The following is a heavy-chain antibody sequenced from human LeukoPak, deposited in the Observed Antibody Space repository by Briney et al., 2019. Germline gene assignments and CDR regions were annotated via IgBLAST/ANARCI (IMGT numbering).Heavy chain of an antibody. Sequence: GGSLRLSCTASGFTFGDYAMSWFRQAPGKGLDWVGFIRSKAYGGTTEYAASVKGRFTISRDDSKSIAYLQMNSLKTEDTAVYYCTRDSGSSSGYYGYFDYWGQGTLVTVSS. D-gene: IGHD3-22*01. J-gene: IGHJ4*02. CDR3: TRDSGSSSGYYGYFDY. CDR2: IRSKAYGGTT. CDR1: GFTFGDYA. V-gene: IGHV3-49*03.